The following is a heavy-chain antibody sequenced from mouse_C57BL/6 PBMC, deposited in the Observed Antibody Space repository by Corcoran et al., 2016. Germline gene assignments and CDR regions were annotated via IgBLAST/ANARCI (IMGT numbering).Heavy chain of an antibody. CDR3: VRRTMVPYGSSDPWYFEG. D-gene: IGHD1-1*01. V-gene: IGHV8-12*01. CDR2: IYWDDDQ. Sequence: QVTLKESGPGILQSSQTLSLTCSFSGFSLSTSGMGVSWIRQPSGKGLEWLAHIYWDDDQRYNPSLKSRLTISKDTSRNQVVLKITSGDPADTATEYCVRRTMVPYGSSDPWYFEGGGTGTTVTVSS. CDR1: GFSLSTSGMG. J-gene: IGHJ1*03.